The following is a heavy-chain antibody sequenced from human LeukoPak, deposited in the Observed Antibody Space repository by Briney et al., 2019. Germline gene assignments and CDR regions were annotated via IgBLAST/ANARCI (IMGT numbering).Heavy chain of an antibody. D-gene: IGHD3-3*01. J-gene: IGHJ3*02. CDR1: GFTLSSYA. Sequence: GGSLRLSCAASGFTLSSYAMSWVRQAPGKGLEWVSAISGSGGSTYYADSVKGRFTISRDNSKNTLYLQMNSLRAEDTAVYYCAKDPYDFWSGYYLGDAFDIWGQGTMVTVSS. CDR2: ISGSGGST. CDR3: AKDPYDFWSGYYLGDAFDI. V-gene: IGHV3-23*01.